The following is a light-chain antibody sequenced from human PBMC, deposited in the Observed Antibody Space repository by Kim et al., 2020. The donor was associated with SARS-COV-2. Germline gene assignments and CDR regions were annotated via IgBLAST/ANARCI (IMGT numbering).Light chain of an antibody. J-gene: IGKJ2*01. CDR3: QQYNSAPYS. V-gene: IGKV1-27*01. Sequence: SASIGDRVTFSCRASQGITHDLAWYQQKPGKVPKLLIYAASTLQSGVSSRFSGSGSGTDFTLTISSLQPEDVAAYYCQQYNSAPYSFGQGTKLEI. CDR2: AAS. CDR1: QGITHD.